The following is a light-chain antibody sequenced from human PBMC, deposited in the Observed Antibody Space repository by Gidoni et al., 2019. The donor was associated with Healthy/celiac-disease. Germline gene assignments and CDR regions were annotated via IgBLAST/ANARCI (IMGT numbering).Light chain of an antibody. CDR2: AAS. Sequence: DIQMTQSPSSLSASVGDRVTITCRASQSISSYLNWYQQKPGKAPKLLIYAASSLQSGVPSRFSGSGSGTDFTLTISSLQPEDFATYHCQQSYSTPPGLTFGGGTKVEIK. V-gene: IGKV1-39*01. CDR3: QQSYSTPPGLT. CDR1: QSISSY. J-gene: IGKJ4*01.